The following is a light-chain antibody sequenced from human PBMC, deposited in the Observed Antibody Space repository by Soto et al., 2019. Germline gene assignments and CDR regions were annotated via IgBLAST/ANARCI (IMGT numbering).Light chain of an antibody. CDR1: SSDVGAYTS. CDR2: EVS. Sequence: QSVLTQPASVSGSPGQSITISCTGTSSDVGAYTSVSWYQQHPGKAPKLMIYEVSNRPSGVSNRFSGSKSANTASLTISGLQADDEAHYYCTSYTSYNRNDVFGPGTKVTVL. V-gene: IGLV2-14*01. CDR3: TSYTSYNRNDV. J-gene: IGLJ1*01.